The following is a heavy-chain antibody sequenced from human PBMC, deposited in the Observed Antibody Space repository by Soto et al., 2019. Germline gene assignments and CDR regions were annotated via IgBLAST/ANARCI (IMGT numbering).Heavy chain of an antibody. D-gene: IGHD3-10*01. Sequence: QVQLQQWGAGRLKPSETLSLTSAVYGGSFSGYYWSWIRQPPGKGLEWIGEINHSGSTNYNPSLKSRVTLAVDTSKNQFSMKLRSVTVADTAVYYCARGKAVRGSYVTLDYWGQGTLVTVSS. J-gene: IGHJ4*02. V-gene: IGHV4-34*01. CDR2: INHSGST. CDR1: GGSFSGYY. CDR3: ARGKAVRGSYVTLDY.